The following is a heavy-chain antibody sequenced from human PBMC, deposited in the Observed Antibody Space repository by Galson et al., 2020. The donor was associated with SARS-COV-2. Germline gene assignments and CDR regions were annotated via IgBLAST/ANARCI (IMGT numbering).Heavy chain of an antibody. CDR1: GGSISTYY. Sequence: ASETLSLTCTVSGGSISTYYWSWIRQPPGKGLEWIGYLYYGGNTNYNPSLQSQVTISVDTSKSQFSLKLNSVTAADTAVYYCARLPVVRGVDSWGQGILVTVTS. CDR3: ARLPVVRGVDS. J-gene: IGHJ4*02. CDR2: LYYGGNT. D-gene: IGHD3-10*01. V-gene: IGHV4-59*08.